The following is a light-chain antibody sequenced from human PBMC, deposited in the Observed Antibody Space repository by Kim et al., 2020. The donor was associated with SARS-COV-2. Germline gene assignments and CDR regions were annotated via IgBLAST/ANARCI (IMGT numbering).Light chain of an antibody. CDR1: QGISSY. CDR2: AAS. J-gene: IGKJ4*01. V-gene: IGKV1-9*01. Sequence: ASVGDTVTITCRASQGISSYLAWYQQQPGKAPKLLIYAASTLQSGVPSRFSGSGSGTDFTLTISSLQPEDFATYYCQQHNSYPLTFGGGTKVDIK. CDR3: QQHNSYPLT.